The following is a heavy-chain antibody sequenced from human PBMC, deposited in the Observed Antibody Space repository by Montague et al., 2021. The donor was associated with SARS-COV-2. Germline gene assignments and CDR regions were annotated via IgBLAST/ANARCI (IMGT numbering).Heavy chain of an antibody. CDR3: ARDFAHRGD. CDR2: INGVGSAT. CDR1: GFIFKDYW. D-gene: IGHD3-10*01. V-gene: IGHV3-74*01. J-gene: IGHJ4*02. Sequence: SLSLSLSASGFIFKDYWMHWVRQVPGKGLVWVSRINGVGSATTYADFVKGRFTISRDNAENTLYLQMDSLRAEDTAVYYCARDFAHRGDWGQGTLVTVSS.